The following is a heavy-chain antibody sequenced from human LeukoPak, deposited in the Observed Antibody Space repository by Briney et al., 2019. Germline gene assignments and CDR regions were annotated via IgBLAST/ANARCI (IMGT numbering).Heavy chain of an antibody. J-gene: IGHJ6*03. V-gene: IGHV1-18*01. CDR2: ISAYNGNT. CDR1: GYTFTSYG. D-gene: IGHD1-26*01. Sequence: GASVKVSCKASGYTFTSYGISWVRQAPRQGLEWMGWISAYNGNTNYAQKLQGRVTMTTDTSTSTAYMELRSLRSDDTAVYYCARAGSGSYYYYMDVWGKGTTVTVSS. CDR3: ARAGSGSYYYYMDV.